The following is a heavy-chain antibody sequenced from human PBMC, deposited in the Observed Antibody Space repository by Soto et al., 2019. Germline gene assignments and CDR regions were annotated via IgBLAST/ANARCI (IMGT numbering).Heavy chain of an antibody. CDR3: AAERSYFDY. V-gene: IGHV4-31*03. J-gene: IGHJ4*02. CDR2: IHYSGNT. D-gene: IGHD3-10*01. CDR1: GDSIISGNYY. Sequence: SATLSLTCTVSGDSIISGNYYWSWIRQFPGKGLEWIGYIHYSGNTYYNPSLESRVTISVDTSKKQFSLKLISVTAADTAVYYCAAERSYFDYWGQGTLVTVSS.